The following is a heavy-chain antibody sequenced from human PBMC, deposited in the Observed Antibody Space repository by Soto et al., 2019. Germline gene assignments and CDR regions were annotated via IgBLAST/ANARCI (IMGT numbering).Heavy chain of an antibody. V-gene: IGHV3-7*01. CDR1: GFTFSSYW. J-gene: IGHJ5*02. D-gene: IGHD3-10*01. CDR2: IKQSGSDR. Sequence: EVQLVESGGGLVQPGGFLGLSCAASGFTFSSYWMSWVRLAPGKGLEWVAHIKQSGSDRYYVDSVRGRFTISRDNAKNSLYLQMNSLRVEDTAMYYCASVKSWAVSPWGQGTLVTVSS. CDR3: ASVKSWAVSP.